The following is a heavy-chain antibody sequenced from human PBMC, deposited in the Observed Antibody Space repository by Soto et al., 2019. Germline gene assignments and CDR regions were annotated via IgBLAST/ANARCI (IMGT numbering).Heavy chain of an antibody. CDR1: GGSISSYY. CDR3: ARDYYYGTDV. V-gene: IGHV4-59*01. Sequence: PTGTLALTCTVSGGSISSYYWSWIRQPPGKGLEWIGYIYYSGSTNYNPSLKSRVTISVDTSKNQFSLKLSSVTAADTAVYYCARDYYYGTDVRGQGTTVTVSS. J-gene: IGHJ6*02. CDR2: IYYSGST.